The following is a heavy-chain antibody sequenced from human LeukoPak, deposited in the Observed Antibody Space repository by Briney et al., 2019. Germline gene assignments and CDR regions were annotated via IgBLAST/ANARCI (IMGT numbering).Heavy chain of an antibody. CDR2: ISSSSSTV. CDR1: GFTFSSHS. J-gene: IGHJ4*02. D-gene: IGHD3-22*01. Sequence: GGSLRLSCAASGFTFSSHSMNWVRQAPGKGLEWVSYISSSSSTVYYADSVKGRFTIFRDNAKNSLYLQMNSLRAEDTAVYYCARGAYYYEDWGQGTLVTVSS. CDR3: ARGAYYYED. V-gene: IGHV3-48*01.